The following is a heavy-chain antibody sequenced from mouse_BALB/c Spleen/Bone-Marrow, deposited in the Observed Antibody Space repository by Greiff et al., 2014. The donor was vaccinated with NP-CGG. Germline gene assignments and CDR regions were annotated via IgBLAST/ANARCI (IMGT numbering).Heavy chain of an antibody. CDR2: ISSGGSYT. CDR1: GFTFSSYT. D-gene: IGHD2-1*01. J-gene: IGHJ4*01. Sequence: EVNVVESGGGLVKPGGSLELSCAASGFTFSSYTMSWVRQTPEKRLEWVATISSGGSYTYYPDSVKGRFTISRDNAKNTLYLQMSSLKSEDTAMYYCTRDGKGNYDYAMDYWGQGTSVTVSS. V-gene: IGHV5-6-4*01. CDR3: TRDGKGNYDYAMDY.